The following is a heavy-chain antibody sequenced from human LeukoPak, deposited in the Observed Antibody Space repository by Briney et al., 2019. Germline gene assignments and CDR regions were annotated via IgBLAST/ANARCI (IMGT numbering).Heavy chain of an antibody. V-gene: IGHV3-74*01. CDR1: GFTVSSNY. J-gene: IGHJ4*02. CDR3: VREGLECSGSSCQRAAFDY. Sequence: GGSLRLSCAASGFTVSSNYMSWVRQAPGKGLEWVARIKGDGSSTRHADSMKGRFTISRDNAKNTLYLLMNSLRDDDTAVYYCVREGLECSGSSCQRAAFDYWGQGTLVTVSS. D-gene: IGHD2-2*01. CDR2: IKGDGSST.